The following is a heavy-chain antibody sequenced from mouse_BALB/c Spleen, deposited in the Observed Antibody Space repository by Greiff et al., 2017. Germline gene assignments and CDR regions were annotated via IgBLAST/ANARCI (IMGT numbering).Heavy chain of an antibody. CDR2: IRNKANGYTT. Sequence: EVQLVESGGGLVQPGGSLRLSCATSGFTFTDYYMSWVRQPPGKALEWLGFIRNKANGYTTEYSASVKGRFTISRDNSQSILYLQMNTLRAEDSATYYCARAYYRYDGGAWFAYWGQGTLATVSA. D-gene: IGHD2-14*01. V-gene: IGHV7-3*02. J-gene: IGHJ3*01. CDR1: GFTFTDYY. CDR3: ARAYYRYDGGAWFAY.